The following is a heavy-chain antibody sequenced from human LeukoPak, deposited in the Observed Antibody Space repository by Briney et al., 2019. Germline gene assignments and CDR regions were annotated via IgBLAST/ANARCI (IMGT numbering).Heavy chain of an antibody. D-gene: IGHD6-19*01. V-gene: IGHV4-59*12. CDR1: GGSISSYY. Sequence: KPSETLSLTCTVSGGSISSYYWSWIRQPPGKGLEWIGHIYYSGSTNYNPSLKSRVTISIDTSKNQFSLKLSSVTAADTAVYYCARDFQATIAVAGPASDAFDIWGQGTMVTVSS. J-gene: IGHJ3*02. CDR3: ARDFQATIAVAGPASDAFDI. CDR2: IYYSGST.